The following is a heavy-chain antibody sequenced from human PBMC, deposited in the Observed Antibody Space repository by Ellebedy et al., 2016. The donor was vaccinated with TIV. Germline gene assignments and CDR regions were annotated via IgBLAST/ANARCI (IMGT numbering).Heavy chain of an antibody. CDR1: GFTFTCSA. J-gene: IGHJ5*02. Sequence: ASVKVSCKASGFTFTCSAIQWVRWPRGQRLEWMAWIVVGSGDANYAQKFQERFTITRDMSTSTAYMELNSMRSEDTAVYYCARDATVTAGTDWFDPWGQGTLVTVSS. D-gene: IGHD4-17*01. V-gene: IGHV1-58*02. CDR3: ARDATVTAGTDWFDP. CDR2: IVVGSGDA.